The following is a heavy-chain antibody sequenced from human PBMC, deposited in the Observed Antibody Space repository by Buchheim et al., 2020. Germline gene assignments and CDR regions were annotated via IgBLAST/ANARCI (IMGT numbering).Heavy chain of an antibody. CDR3: ARHVVVVAAPPRDYYYYMDV. Sequence: EVQLVQSGAEVKKPGESLKISCKGSGYSFTSYWIGWVRQMPGKGLEWMGIIYPGDSDTRYSPSFQGQVTISADQSISTAYPQWSSLKASDTAMYYCARHVVVVAAPPRDYYYYMDVWGKGTT. CDR1: GYSFTSYW. D-gene: IGHD2-15*01. CDR2: IYPGDSDT. V-gene: IGHV5-51*01. J-gene: IGHJ6*03.